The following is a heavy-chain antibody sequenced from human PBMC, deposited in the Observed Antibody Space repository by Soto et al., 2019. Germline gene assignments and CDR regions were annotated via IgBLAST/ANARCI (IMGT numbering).Heavy chain of an antibody. D-gene: IGHD1-26*01. CDR3: ARRGRYYYYYYMDV. Sequence: QVQLVHSGAEVKKPGASVKVSCKASGYTFTSYDINWVRQATGQGLEWMGWMNPNSGNTGYAQKFQGRVTMTRNTSISTAYMELSSLRSEDTAVYYCARRGRYYYYYYMDVWGKGTTVTVSS. CDR2: MNPNSGNT. V-gene: IGHV1-8*01. J-gene: IGHJ6*03. CDR1: GYTFTSYD.